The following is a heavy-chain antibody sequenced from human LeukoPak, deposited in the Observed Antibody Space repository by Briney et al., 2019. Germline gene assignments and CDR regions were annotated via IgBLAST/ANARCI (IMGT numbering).Heavy chain of an antibody. Sequence: SETLSLTCTVSGGSVSSGGHYWSWIRQPPGKGLEWIGYIYYSGSTNYNPSLKSRVTISVDTSKNQFSLKLSSVTAADTAVYYCARDGGYSGYDVYYYYGMDVWGQGTTVTVSS. D-gene: IGHD5-12*01. V-gene: IGHV4-61*08. J-gene: IGHJ6*02. CDR3: ARDGGYSGYDVYYYYGMDV. CDR2: IYYSGST. CDR1: GGSVSSGGHY.